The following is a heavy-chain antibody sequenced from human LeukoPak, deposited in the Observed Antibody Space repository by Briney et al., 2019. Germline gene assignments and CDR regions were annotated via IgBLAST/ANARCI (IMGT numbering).Heavy chain of an antibody. CDR1: GFTFSAYW. D-gene: IGHD3-3*01. Sequence: GGSLRLSCAASGFTFSAYWMHWVRQAPGKGLVWVSRINSDGSSRTYADSVKGRFTVSRDNSKNTLYLQMNSLRHEDTAMYYCASLGRTIFGVVIDPLRRWFDPWGQGTLVTVSS. V-gene: IGHV3-74*01. CDR2: INSDGSSR. J-gene: IGHJ5*02. CDR3: ASLGRTIFGVVIDPLRRWFDP.